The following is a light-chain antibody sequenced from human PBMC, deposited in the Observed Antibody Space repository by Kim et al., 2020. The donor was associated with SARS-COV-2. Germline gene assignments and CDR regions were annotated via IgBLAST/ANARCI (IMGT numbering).Light chain of an antibody. CDR2: GAS. V-gene: IGKV3-20*01. Sequence: LSPGERATHSCRAGESGSRSYLAWYQQQPGQAPWLLILGASSRATGIPDRFSGSGSGTDFTLTISRLEPEDFAVYYCQQYGSSITFGQGTRLEIK. CDR1: ESGSRSY. J-gene: IGKJ5*01. CDR3: QQYGSSIT.